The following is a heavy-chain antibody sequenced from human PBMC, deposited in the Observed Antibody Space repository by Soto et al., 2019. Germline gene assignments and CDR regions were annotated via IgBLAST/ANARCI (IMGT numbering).Heavy chain of an antibody. V-gene: IGHV4-34*01. J-gene: IGHJ3*02. CDR3: ARRDFWSGFRRRGACDI. CDR1: GGSFSGYY. CDR2: INHSGST. D-gene: IGHD3-3*01. Sequence: QVQLQQWGAGLLKPSETLSLTCAVYGGSFSGYYWSWIRQPPGKGLEWIGEINHSGSTNYNPSLKSRVTISVDSSKNQFSLKLSSVTAADTAVYYCARRDFWSGFRRRGACDIWGQGTMVTVSS.